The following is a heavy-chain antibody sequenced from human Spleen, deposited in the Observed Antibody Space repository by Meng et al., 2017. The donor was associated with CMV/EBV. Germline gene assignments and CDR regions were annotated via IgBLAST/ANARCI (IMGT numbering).Heavy chain of an antibody. CDR1: GFTFSSYW. CDR2: IKQDGSEK. J-gene: IGHJ6*02. D-gene: IGHD3-3*01. Sequence: GESLKISCAASGFTFSSYWMSWVRQAPGKGLEWVANIKQDGSEKYYVDSVKGRFTISRDNAKNSLYLQMNSLRAKDMAVYYCARDEQQESYYDFWSGYYRGYYYYGMDVWGQGTTVTVSS. CDR3: ARDEQQESYYDFWSGYYRGYYYYGMDV. V-gene: IGHV3-7*01.